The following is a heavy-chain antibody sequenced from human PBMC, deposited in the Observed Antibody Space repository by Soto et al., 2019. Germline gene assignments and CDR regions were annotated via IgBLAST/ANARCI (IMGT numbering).Heavy chain of an antibody. CDR3: ARNGRLSGRLPTLAPFDY. V-gene: IGHV3-7*01. D-gene: IGHD3-10*01. CDR1: GFTFSSYW. Sequence: PGGSLRLSCAASGFTFSSYWMSWVRQAPGKGLEWVANIKQDGSEKYYVDSVKGRFTISRDNAKNSLYLQMNSLRAEDTAVYYCARNGRLSGRLPTLAPFDYWGQGTLVTVSS. CDR2: IKQDGSEK. J-gene: IGHJ4*02.